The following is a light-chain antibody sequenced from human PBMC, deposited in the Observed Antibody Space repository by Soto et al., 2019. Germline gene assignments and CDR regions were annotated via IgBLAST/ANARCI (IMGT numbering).Light chain of an antibody. CDR3: QQYGNSPYI. CDR1: QSVSSSY. V-gene: IGKV3-20*01. Sequence: VLTQAPGTLSLSPGERATLSCRASQSVSSSYLAWYQQKPGQAPRLLIYGASSRATGIPDRFSGSGSGTDFTLTISRLEPEDFAVYYCQQYGNSPYIFGGGTKVDIK. CDR2: GAS. J-gene: IGKJ4*01.